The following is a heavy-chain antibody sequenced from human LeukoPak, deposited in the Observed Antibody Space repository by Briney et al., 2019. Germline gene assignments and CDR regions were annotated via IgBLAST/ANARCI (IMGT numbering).Heavy chain of an antibody. J-gene: IGHJ4*02. CDR2: ISYDGSNK. Sequence: GGSLRLSCAASGFTFSSYAMHWVRQAPGKGLEWVAVISYDGSNKYYADSVKGRFTISRDNSKNTLYLQMNSLRAEDTAVYYCAKDHTITIFGVVNFDYWGQGTLVTVSS. V-gene: IGHV3-30-3*02. CDR1: GFTFSSYA. CDR3: AKDHTITIFGVVNFDY. D-gene: IGHD3-3*01.